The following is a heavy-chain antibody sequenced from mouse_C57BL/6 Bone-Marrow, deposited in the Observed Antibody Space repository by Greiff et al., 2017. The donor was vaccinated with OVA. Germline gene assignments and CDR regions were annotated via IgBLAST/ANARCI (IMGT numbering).Heavy chain of an antibody. D-gene: IGHD3-3*01. CDR2: INPGSGGT. Sequence: QVQLQQSGAELVRPGTSVKVSCKASGYAFTNYLIEWVKQRPGQGLEWIGVINPGSGGTNYNEKFKGKATLTADKSSSTAYMQLSSLTSEDSAVYFCARGEGLYAMDYWGQGTSVTVSS. CDR1: GYAFTNYL. J-gene: IGHJ4*01. V-gene: IGHV1-54*01. CDR3: ARGEGLYAMDY.